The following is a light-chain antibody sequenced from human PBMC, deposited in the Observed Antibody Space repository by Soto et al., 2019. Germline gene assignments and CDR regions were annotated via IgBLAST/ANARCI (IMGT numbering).Light chain of an antibody. V-gene: IGKV1-39*01. J-gene: IGKJ1*01. CDR1: QSISSW. Sequence: DIQMTQSPSTLSASVGDRVTITCRASQSISSWLAWYQQKPGKAPKVLIYTASSLQSGAPSRFSASGSGTDFTLSIGSLQPEDFATYYCQQTYSTPPGAFGPGTKVDIK. CDR2: TAS. CDR3: QQTYSTPPGA.